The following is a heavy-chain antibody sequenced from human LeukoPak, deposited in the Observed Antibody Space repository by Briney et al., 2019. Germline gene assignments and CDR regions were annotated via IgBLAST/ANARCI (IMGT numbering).Heavy chain of an antibody. CDR1: GFTFSYYT. D-gene: IGHD3-9*01. J-gene: IGHJ5*02. CDR3: ARYYDISRRSDP. V-gene: IGHV3-7*01. Sequence: GGSLRLSCGASGFTFSYYTMNWVRQAPGKGLEWVANIKQDGSEKYYVDSVKGRFTISRDNAKNSLYLQMNSLRAEDTAVYYCARYYDISRRSDPWGQGTLVTVSS. CDR2: IKQDGSEK.